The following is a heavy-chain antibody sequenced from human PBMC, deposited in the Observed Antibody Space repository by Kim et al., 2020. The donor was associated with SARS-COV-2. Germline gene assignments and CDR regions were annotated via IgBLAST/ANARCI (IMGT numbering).Heavy chain of an antibody. J-gene: IGHJ6*02. V-gene: IGHV3-15*01. CDR3: TSPRSSSWRYYYYYYGMDV. CDR2: IKSKTDGGTT. D-gene: IGHD6-13*01. CDR1: GFTFSNAW. Sequence: GGSLRLSCAASGFTFSNAWMSWVRQAPGKGLEWVGRIKSKTDGGTTDYAAPVKGRFTISRDDSKNTLYLQMNSLKTEDTAVYYCTSPRSSSWRYYYYYYGMDVWGQGTTVTVSS.